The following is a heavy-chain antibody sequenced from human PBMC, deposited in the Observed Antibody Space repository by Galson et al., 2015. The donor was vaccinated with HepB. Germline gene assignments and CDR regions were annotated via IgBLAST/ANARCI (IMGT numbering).Heavy chain of an antibody. V-gene: IGHV4-59*01. CDR2: VYYSGST. Sequence: LSLTCTVSGGSISSYYWSWIRQPPGKGLEWIGCVYYSGSTNYNPSLKSRATISGDTSKNQFSLKLSSVTAADTAVYYCAKSAGYYSYHMDVWGKGTTVTVSS. CDR3: AKSAGYYSYHMDV. J-gene: IGHJ6*03. CDR1: GGSISSYY.